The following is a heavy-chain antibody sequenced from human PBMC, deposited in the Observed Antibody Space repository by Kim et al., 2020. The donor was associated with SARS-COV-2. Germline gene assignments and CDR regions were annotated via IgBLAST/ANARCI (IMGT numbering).Heavy chain of an antibody. CDR3: AREIRGAYSDYFDY. CDR2: INTNTGNP. CDR1: GYTFTSYA. D-gene: IGHD3-10*01. J-gene: IGHJ4*02. Sequence: ASVKVSCEASGYTFTSYAMNWVRQAPGQGLEWMGWINTNTGNPTYAQGFTGRFVFSLDTSVSTAYLQISSLKAEDTAVYYCAREIRGAYSDYFDYWGQGTLVTVSS. V-gene: IGHV7-4-1*02.